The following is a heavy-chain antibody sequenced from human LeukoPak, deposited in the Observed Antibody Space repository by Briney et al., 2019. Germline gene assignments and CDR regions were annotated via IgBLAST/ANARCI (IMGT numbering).Heavy chain of an antibody. CDR3: ANTYYDILTGPPEGVDY. CDR2: ISGSGGST. Sequence: PGGPLRLSRAVSGFTFSSYAMSWVRRAPGKGLEWVSAISGSGGSTYSADSVKGRFTISRDNSKNTLYLQTISLRAEDTAIYYCANTYYDILTGPPEGVDYWGQGTLVTVSS. CDR1: GFTFSSYA. D-gene: IGHD3-9*01. V-gene: IGHV3-23*01. J-gene: IGHJ4*02.